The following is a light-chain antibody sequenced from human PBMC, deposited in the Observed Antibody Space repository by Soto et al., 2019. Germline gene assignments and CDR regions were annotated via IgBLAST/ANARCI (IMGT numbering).Light chain of an antibody. V-gene: IGKV3-20*01. CDR3: QQYGSSPPIT. CDR1: QSVSSRS. Sequence: EIVLTQSPATLSLSPGERATLSCRASQSVSSRSLAWYQQKPGQAPRLLIYGASSRATGIRDRFSGSGSGTDFTLTISRLEPEDFAVYYCQQYGSSPPITFGQGTRLEIK. CDR2: GAS. J-gene: IGKJ5*01.